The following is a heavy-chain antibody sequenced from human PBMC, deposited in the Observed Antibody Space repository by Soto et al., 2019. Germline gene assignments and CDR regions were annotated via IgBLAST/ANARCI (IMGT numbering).Heavy chain of an antibody. J-gene: IGHJ5*02. CDR3: ARDRLANWFDP. D-gene: IGHD3-9*01. V-gene: IGHV4-59*01. CDR1: CGSISSYY. CDR2: IYYSGST. Sequence: PSETLSLTCTVSCGSISSYYWNWIRRPPGKGLEWIGYIYYSGSTKYNPSLKSRVTISVDTSKNQFSLKLSSVTAADTAVYYCARDRLANWFDPWGQGTLVTVSS.